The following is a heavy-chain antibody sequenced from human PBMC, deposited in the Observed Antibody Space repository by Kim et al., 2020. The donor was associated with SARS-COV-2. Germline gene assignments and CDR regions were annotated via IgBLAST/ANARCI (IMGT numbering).Heavy chain of an antibody. CDR3: ARDTYDSSGYRS. V-gene: IGHV4-59*01. D-gene: IGHD3-22*01. J-gene: IGHJ3*01. Sequence: NYNPSSKSRVTISVDTSKNQFSLKLSSVTAADTAVYYCARDTYDSSGYRSWGQGTMVTVSS.